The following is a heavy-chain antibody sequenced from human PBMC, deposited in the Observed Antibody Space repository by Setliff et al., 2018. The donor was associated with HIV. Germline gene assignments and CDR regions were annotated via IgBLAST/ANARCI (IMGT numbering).Heavy chain of an antibody. V-gene: IGHV4-4*09. CDR3: ARHSPSDY. CDR2: IYTSGSV. CDR1: GGSISSYY. J-gene: IGHJ4*02. Sequence: ASETLSLTCTVSGGSISSYYWSWIRQPPGKGLEWIGYIYTSGSVNYNPSLNSRVTISLDTSKNQFSLKLSSVTAADTAVYYCARHSPSDYWGQGTLVTVSS.